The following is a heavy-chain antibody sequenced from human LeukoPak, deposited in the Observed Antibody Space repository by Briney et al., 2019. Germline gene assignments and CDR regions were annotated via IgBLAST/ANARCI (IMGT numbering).Heavy chain of an antibody. D-gene: IGHD3-10*01. V-gene: IGHV4-59*01. CDR3: ATSPRYGSGSYYNFDY. Sequence: PSETLSLTCTVSGGSISSYYWSWIRQPPGKGLEWIGYIYYSGSTNYNPSLKSRVTISVDTSKNQFSLKLSSVTAADPAVYYCATSPRYGSGSYYNFDYWGQGTLVTVSS. CDR1: GGSISSYY. J-gene: IGHJ4*02. CDR2: IYYSGST.